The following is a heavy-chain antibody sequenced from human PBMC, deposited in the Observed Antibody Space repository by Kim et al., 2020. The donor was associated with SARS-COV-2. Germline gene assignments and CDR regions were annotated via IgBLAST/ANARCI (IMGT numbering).Heavy chain of an antibody. D-gene: IGHD2-15*01. CDR2: ISSDAKRT. CDR1: ELSVNSFA. J-gene: IGHJ4*02. Sequence: GGSLRLSCSASELSVNSFAMHWVRQAPGKRLEYVSAISSDAKRTYYADSVKGRFTISRDTSNISLILQMTSLRTDDTAIYYCLTARSGVRGGPDYWGQGTLVTVAS. V-gene: IGHV3-64D*08. CDR3: LTARSGVRGGPDY.